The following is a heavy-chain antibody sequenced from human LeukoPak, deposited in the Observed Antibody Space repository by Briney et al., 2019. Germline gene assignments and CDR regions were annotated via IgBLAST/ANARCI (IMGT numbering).Heavy chain of an antibody. Sequence: ASVKVSCXASGYTFTGYYMHWVRQARGQGLEWMGRINPNSGGTNYAQKFQGRVTMTRDTSISTAYMELSRLRSDDTAVYYCARAAAGTYYYYYYMDVWGKGTTVTVSS. CDR2: INPNSGGT. V-gene: IGHV1-2*06. D-gene: IGHD6-13*01. CDR1: GYTFTGYY. J-gene: IGHJ6*03. CDR3: ARAAAGTYYYYYYMDV.